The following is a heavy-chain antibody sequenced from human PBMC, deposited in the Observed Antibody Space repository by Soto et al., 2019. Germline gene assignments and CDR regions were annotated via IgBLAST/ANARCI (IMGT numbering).Heavy chain of an antibody. Sequence: QVQLVQSGAEVKKPGASVKVSCKPSGYTFTSYGITWVRQAPGQGLEWMGWISAYNGNTNYAQKFQGRVTMTTDTSTSKAYMEMRSLGSDDTAVYYCASGWFGEFVYQFDYWGQGTLVPVSS. CDR1: GYTFTSYG. J-gene: IGHJ4*02. D-gene: IGHD3-10*01. V-gene: IGHV1-18*01. CDR3: ASGWFGEFVYQFDY. CDR2: ISAYNGNT.